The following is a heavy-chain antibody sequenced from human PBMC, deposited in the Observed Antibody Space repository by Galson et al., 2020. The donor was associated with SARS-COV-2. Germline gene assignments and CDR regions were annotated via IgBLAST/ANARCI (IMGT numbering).Heavy chain of an antibody. V-gene: IGHV3-21*01. Sequence: GGSLRLSCAASGFTFSSYSMNWVRQAPEKGLEWVSSISSSSSYIYYADSVKGRFTISRDNAKNSLYLQMNSLRAEDTAVYYCARVDRAGGYSSSWYDYYYYYMDVWGKGTTVTVSS. CDR1: GFTFSSYS. D-gene: IGHD6-13*01. J-gene: IGHJ6*03. CDR3: ARVDRAGGYSSSWYDYYYYYMDV. CDR2: ISSSSSYI.